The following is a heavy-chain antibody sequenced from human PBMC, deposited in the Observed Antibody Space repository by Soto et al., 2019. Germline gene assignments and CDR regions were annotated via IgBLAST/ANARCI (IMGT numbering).Heavy chain of an antibody. CDR3: ARGGRGYSYGSYYYYGMDV. CDR1: GYTFTSYD. D-gene: IGHD5-18*01. J-gene: IGHJ6*02. V-gene: IGHV1-8*01. Sequence: XSVKVSCKASGYTFTSYDINWVRQATGQGLEWMGWMNPNSGNTGYAQKFQGRVTMTRNTSISTAYMELSSLRSEDTAVYYCARGGRGYSYGSYYYYGMDVWGQGTTVTVSS. CDR2: MNPNSGNT.